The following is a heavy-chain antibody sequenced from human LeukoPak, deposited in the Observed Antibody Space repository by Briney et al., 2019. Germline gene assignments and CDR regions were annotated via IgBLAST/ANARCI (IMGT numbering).Heavy chain of an antibody. CDR1: GYTFTSYG. Sequence: GSSVKVSCKASGYTFTSYGISWVRQAPGQGLEWMGWISAYNGNTNYAQKLQGRVTMTTDTSTSTAYMELRSLRSDDTAVYYCARRGYSGYDYRVYDYWGQGTLVTVSS. CDR3: ARRGYSGYDYRVYDY. V-gene: IGHV1-18*01. J-gene: IGHJ4*02. D-gene: IGHD5-12*01. CDR2: ISAYNGNT.